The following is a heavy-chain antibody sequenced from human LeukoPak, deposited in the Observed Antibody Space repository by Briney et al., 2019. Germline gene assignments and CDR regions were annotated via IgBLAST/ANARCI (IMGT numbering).Heavy chain of an antibody. V-gene: IGHV3-33*01. CDR3: ARDGVPYYYDSSGYLKN. CDR2: IWYDGSNK. Sequence: PGRSLRLSCAAPGFTFSSYGMHWVRQAPGKGLEWVAVIWYDGSNKYYADSVKGRFTISRDNSKNTLYLQMNSLRAEDTAVYYCARDGVPYYYDSSGYLKNWGQGTLVTVSS. D-gene: IGHD3-22*01. J-gene: IGHJ4*02. CDR1: GFTFSSYG.